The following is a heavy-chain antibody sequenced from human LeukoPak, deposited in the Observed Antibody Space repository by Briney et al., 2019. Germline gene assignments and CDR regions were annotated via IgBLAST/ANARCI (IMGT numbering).Heavy chain of an antibody. D-gene: IGHD2-2*01. CDR1: GFTASSNY. J-gene: IGHJ4*02. CDR3: ARSQGYQLPFDY. V-gene: IGHV3-53*01. CDR2: IYSGGST. Sequence: PGGSLRLSCAASGFTASSNYMSWVRPAPGKGLEWVSVIYSGGSTYYADSVKGRFTISRDNSKNTLYLQMNSLRAEDTAVYYCARSQGYQLPFDYWGQGTLVTVSS.